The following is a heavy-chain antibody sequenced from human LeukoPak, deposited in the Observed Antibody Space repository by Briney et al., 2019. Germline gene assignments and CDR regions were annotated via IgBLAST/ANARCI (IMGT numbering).Heavy chain of an antibody. CDR1: GYSFTSYC. CDR3: ARHYEDSGYVSGLYYYYGMDV. Sequence: GESLKISCKGSGYSFTSYCIGWVRQMPGKGLEWMGIIYPGDSDTRYSPSFQGQVTISADKSFSTAYLQWSSLKASDTAMYYCARHYEDSGYVSGLYYYYGMDVWGQGTTVTVSS. CDR2: IYPGDSDT. J-gene: IGHJ6*02. D-gene: IGHD5-12*01. V-gene: IGHV5-51*01.